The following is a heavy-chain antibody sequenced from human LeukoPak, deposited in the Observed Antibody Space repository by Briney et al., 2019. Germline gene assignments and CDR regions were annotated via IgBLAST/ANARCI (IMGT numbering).Heavy chain of an antibody. CDR3: ARVRRSEGD. Sequence: SVKVSCKASGYTFTNYYIHWVRQAPGQGLEWMGRIIPILGIANYAQKFQGRVTITADKSTSTAYMELSSLRSEDTAVYYCARVRRSEGDWGQGALVTVSS. J-gene: IGHJ4*02. CDR1: GYTFTNYY. V-gene: IGHV1-69*04. CDR2: IIPILGIA. D-gene: IGHD3-16*01.